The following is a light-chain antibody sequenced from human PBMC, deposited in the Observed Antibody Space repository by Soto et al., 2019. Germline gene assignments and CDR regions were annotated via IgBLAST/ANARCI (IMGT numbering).Light chain of an antibody. CDR3: QESHS. CDR2: AVS. V-gene: IGKV1-39*01. CDR1: QTMSTN. Sequence: DIQLTQSPSSLSASVGDRVTITCRASQTMSTNLNWYQQKPGKAPKILIYAVSSLQSGVPSRFSGSGSGTDFILSISSLQPEDFATYYCQESHSFGGGTKVEIK. J-gene: IGKJ4*01.